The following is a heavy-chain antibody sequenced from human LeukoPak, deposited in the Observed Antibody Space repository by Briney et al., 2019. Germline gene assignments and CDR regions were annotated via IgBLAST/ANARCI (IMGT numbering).Heavy chain of an antibody. CDR2: ISDSGGST. CDR3: ARYLTTVSGNWFDP. J-gene: IGHJ5*02. D-gene: IGHD4-11*01. Sequence: AGSLRLSCAASGFTFSDYYMSWIRPAPGKGLEWVSGISDSGGSTYYADSVKGRFTISRDNAKNSLYLQMNSLRAEDTAVYYCARYLTTVSGNWFDPWGQGTLVTVSS. CDR1: GFTFSDYY. V-gene: IGHV3-11*04.